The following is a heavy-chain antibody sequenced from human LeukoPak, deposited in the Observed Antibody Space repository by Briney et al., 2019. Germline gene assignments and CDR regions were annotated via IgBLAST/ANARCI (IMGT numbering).Heavy chain of an antibody. Sequence: PGGSLRLSCAASGFTFSSYAMSWVRQAPGQGLEWDSAISGSGGSKYYADSVKGRFTISRDNSKNTLYLQMNSLRAEDTAVYYCAKYRRGSSGCDGGFDYWGQGTLVTVSS. V-gene: IGHV3-23*01. CDR3: AKYRRGSSGCDGGFDY. J-gene: IGHJ4*02. CDR1: GFTFSSYA. D-gene: IGHD1-26*01. CDR2: ISGSGGSK.